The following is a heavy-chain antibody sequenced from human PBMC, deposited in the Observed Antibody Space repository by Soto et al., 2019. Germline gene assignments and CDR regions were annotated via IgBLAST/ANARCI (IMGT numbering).Heavy chain of an antibody. Sequence: VQLLESGGGVVQPGRSLRLSCAASGFTFSSYGMHWVRQAPGKGLEWVAVISYDGSNKYYADSVKGRFTISRDNSKNTLYLQMNSLRAEDTAVYYCAKDCMGGGSCYPDYWGQGTLVTVSS. CDR1: GFTFSSYG. V-gene: IGHV3-30*18. J-gene: IGHJ4*02. D-gene: IGHD2-15*01. CDR2: ISYDGSNK. CDR3: AKDCMGGGSCYPDY.